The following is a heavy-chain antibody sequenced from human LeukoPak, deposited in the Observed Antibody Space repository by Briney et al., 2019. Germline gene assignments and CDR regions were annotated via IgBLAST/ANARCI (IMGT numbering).Heavy chain of an antibody. CDR3: AKDAPVRSIFGVVIRH. CDR2: IYSGGST. Sequence: GGSLRLSCAASGFTVSSNYMSWVRQAPGKGLEWVSVIYSGGSTYYADSVKGRFTISRDNSKNTLYLQMNSLRAEDTAVYYCAKDAPVRSIFGVVIRHWGQGTLVTVSS. CDR1: GFTVSSNY. J-gene: IGHJ1*01. V-gene: IGHV3-53*05. D-gene: IGHD3-3*01.